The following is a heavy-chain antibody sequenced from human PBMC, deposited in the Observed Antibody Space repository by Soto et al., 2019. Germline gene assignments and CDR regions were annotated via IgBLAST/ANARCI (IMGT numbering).Heavy chain of an antibody. Sequence: GGSLRLSCAASGFTFSSYSMNWVRQAPGKGLEWVSYISSSSSTIYYADSVKGRFTISRDNAKNSLYLQMNSLRDEDTAVYYCARGPYSSGWYYTLFDPWGQGTLVTVSS. J-gene: IGHJ5*02. V-gene: IGHV3-48*02. CDR2: ISSSSSTI. CDR1: GFTFSSYS. CDR3: ARGPYSSGWYYTLFDP. D-gene: IGHD6-19*01.